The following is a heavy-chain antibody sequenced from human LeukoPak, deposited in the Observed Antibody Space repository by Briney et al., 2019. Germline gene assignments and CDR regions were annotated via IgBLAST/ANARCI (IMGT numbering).Heavy chain of an antibody. J-gene: IGHJ4*02. D-gene: IGHD2/OR15-2a*01. CDR1: GCSISSYY. V-gene: IGHV4-59*01. CDR3: ARGYYFDCWGQGTKFDY. Sequence: SETLSLTCTVSGCSISSYYCSWIRQLPGKGLEWIGYIYYSGGTNYNPSLKSRVTISLDTTKNKFSLKLSSVTAADTAVYYCARGYYFDCWGQGTKFDYWGQGTLVTVSS. CDR2: IYYSGGT.